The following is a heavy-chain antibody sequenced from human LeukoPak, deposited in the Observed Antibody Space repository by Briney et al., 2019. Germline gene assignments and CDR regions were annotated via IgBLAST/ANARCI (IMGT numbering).Heavy chain of an antibody. CDR3: ARAGDFWSGYYHLNFDY. Sequence: TSETLSLTCTVSGGSISSGGYYWSWIRQHPGKGLEWIGYIYYSGSTYYNPSLKSRVTISVDTSKNQFSLKLSSVTAADTAVYYCARAGDFWSGYYHLNFDYWGQGTLVTVSS. J-gene: IGHJ4*02. V-gene: IGHV4-31*03. D-gene: IGHD3-3*01. CDR1: GGSISSGGYY. CDR2: IYYSGST.